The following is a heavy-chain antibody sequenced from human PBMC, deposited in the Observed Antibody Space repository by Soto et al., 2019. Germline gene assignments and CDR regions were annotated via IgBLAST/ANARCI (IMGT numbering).Heavy chain of an antibody. V-gene: IGHV1-69*13. CDR2: IIPIFGTA. Sequence: SVKVSCKASGGTFSSYAISWVRQAPGQGLEWMGGIIPIFGTANYAQKFQGRVTITADESTSTAYMELSSLRSEDTAVYYCARDQSPDSYGPGPSNDAFDIWGQGAMVTVSS. CDR3: ARDQSPDSYGPGPSNDAFDI. CDR1: GGTFSSYA. J-gene: IGHJ3*02. D-gene: IGHD5-18*01.